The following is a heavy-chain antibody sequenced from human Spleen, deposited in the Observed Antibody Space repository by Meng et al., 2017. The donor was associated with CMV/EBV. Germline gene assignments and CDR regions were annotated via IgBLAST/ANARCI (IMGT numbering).Heavy chain of an antibody. D-gene: IGHD2-15*01. J-gene: IGHJ4*02. CDR2: IYWDDDK. CDR1: GFWIRTSGMG. V-gene: IGHV2-5*02. CDR3: AHRDYCSGGTCTFDY. Sequence: GFWIRTSGMGVGWIRQPPGKALEWLALIYWDDDKRYSPSLKGRLTITQHTSKNQVVLTMTNMDPVDTATYYCAHRDYCSGGTCTFDYWGQGTLVTVSS.